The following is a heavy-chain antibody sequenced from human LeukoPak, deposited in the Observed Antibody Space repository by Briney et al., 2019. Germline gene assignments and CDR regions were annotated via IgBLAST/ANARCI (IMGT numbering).Heavy chain of an antibody. CDR1: GFTISSYA. CDR3: AKDLPSNMAVASYYFDY. CDR2: TSGSGGST. Sequence: GGSLRLSCAASGFTISSYAMSWVRLAPGKGLEWVSGTSGSGGSTHYADPVKGRFTISRDNSKNTLYLQMNSLRGEDTAEYYCAKDLPSNMAVASYYFDYWGQGTLVTVSS. V-gene: IGHV3-23*01. D-gene: IGHD6-19*01. J-gene: IGHJ4*02.